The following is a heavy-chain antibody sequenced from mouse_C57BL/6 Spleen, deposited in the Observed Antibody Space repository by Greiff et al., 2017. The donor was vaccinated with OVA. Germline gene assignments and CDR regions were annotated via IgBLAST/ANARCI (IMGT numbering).Heavy chain of an antibody. CDR3: ARKLRLPSYYAMDY. V-gene: IGHV5-17*01. CDR1: GFTFSDYG. J-gene: IGHJ4*01. D-gene: IGHD3-2*02. CDR2: ISSGSSTI. Sequence: EVKLMESGGGLVKPGGSLKLSCAASGFTFSDYGMHWVRQAPEKGLEWVAYISSGSSTIYYAATVKGRFTISRDNAKNTLFLQMTRLRSEDTAMYYCARKLRLPSYYAMDYWGQGTSVTVSS.